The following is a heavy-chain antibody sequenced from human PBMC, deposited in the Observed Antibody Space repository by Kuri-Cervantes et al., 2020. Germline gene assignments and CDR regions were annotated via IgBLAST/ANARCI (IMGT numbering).Heavy chain of an antibody. Sequence: GESLKISCAASGFTFSSYGIHWVRQAPGKGLEWVAVISYDGSNKYYADSVKGRFTISRDNSKNTLYLQMNSLRAEDTAVYYCARDRRSRYYYYYYGMDVWGQGTTVTVSS. CDR2: ISYDGSNK. CDR3: ARDRRSRYYYYYYGMDV. V-gene: IGHV3-30*03. CDR1: GFTFSSYG. J-gene: IGHJ6*02. D-gene: IGHD5-24*01.